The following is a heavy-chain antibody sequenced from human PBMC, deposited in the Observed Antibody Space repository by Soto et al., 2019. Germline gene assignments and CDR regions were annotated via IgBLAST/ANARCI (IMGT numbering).Heavy chain of an antibody. V-gene: IGHV1-3*01. Sequence: ASVKVSCKASGYIFTTSAIHWLRQAPGQRLEWMAWINSYSGNTEYSQKFQGRLTITRDRSASTAYMELSSLTSEDTAIYYCARRSGHYYDFEFWGQGTLVTVS. CDR3: ARRSGHYYDFEF. CDR1: GYIFTTSA. J-gene: IGHJ4*02. CDR2: INSYSGNT. D-gene: IGHD3-22*01.